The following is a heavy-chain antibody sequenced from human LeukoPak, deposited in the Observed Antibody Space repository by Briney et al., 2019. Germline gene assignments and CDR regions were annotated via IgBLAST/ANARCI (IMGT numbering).Heavy chain of an antibody. V-gene: IGHV4-34*01. J-gene: IGHJ3*02. CDR3: ASRRRGYSYGSGTSNAFDI. CDR2: INHSGST. CDR1: GGSFSGYY. D-gene: IGHD5-18*01. Sequence: SETLSLTCAVYGGSFSGYYWSWIRQPPGKGLEWIGEINHSGSTNYNPSLKSRVTISVDTSKNQFSLKLSSVTAADTAVYYCASRRRGYSYGSGTSNAFDIRGQGTMVTVSS.